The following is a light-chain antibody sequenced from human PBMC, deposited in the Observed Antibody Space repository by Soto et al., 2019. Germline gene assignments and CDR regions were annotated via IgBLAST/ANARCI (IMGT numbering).Light chain of an antibody. V-gene: IGKV1-5*01. CDR2: DAS. CDR3: QHYNSYSEA. CDR1: QNIRNL. J-gene: IGKJ1*01. Sequence: DIQMSQSPSPLSASVGDSVTITCRASQNIRNLLAWYQQKPGKAPNPLIYDASSLKSGVPSRFSGSGSGTEFTLTISSLQPDDFATYYCQHYNSYSEAFGQGTKVDVK.